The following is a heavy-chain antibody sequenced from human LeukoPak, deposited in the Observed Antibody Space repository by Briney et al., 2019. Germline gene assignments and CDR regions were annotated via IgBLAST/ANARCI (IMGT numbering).Heavy chain of an antibody. V-gene: IGHV4-30-4*08. CDR3: ARGGVWFGELLSFDP. Sequence: SETLSLTCTVSGGSINSGDYYWSWVRQPPGKGLEWIGCIYYSGSTYYNPSLKSRVTISVDTSKNQFSLKLSSVTAADTAVYYCARGGVWFGELLSFDPWGQGTLVTVSS. CDR1: GGSINSGDYY. CDR2: IYYSGST. D-gene: IGHD3-10*01. J-gene: IGHJ5*02.